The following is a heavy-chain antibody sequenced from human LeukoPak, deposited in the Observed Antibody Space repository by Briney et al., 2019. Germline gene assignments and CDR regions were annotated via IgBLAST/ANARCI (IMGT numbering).Heavy chain of an antibody. J-gene: IGHJ4*02. D-gene: IGHD5-18*01. CDR3: AKRMAGDNYGHDY. Sequence: GGSLRLSCAASGFTFSSYGMHWVRQAPGKGLEWVAVIWYDGSNKYYADSVKGRFTISRDNSKNTLYLQMNSLRAEDTAVYYCAKRMAGDNYGHDYWGQGTLVTVSS. V-gene: IGHV3-33*06. CDR1: GFTFSSYG. CDR2: IWYDGSNK.